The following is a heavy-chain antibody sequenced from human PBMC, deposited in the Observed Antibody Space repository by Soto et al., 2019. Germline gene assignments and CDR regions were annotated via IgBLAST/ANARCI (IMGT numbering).Heavy chain of an antibody. D-gene: IGHD3-10*01. CDR2: IIPILGIA. Sequence: QVQLVQSGAEVKKPGSSVKVSCKASGGTFSSYTISWVRQAPGQGLEWMGRIIPILGIANYAQKFQGRVKXXAXKXXSAAYMELSSLRSEDTAVYYCALGEGSGSYNWFDPWGQGTLVTVSS. CDR3: ALGEGSGSYNWFDP. V-gene: IGHV1-69*02. J-gene: IGHJ5*02. CDR1: GGTFSSYT.